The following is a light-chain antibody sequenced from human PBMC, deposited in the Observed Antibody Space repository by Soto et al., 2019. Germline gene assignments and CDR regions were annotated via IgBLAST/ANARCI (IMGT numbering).Light chain of an antibody. CDR1: QSISSW. CDR2: DAS. V-gene: IGKV1-5*01. J-gene: IGKJ1*01. CDR3: QQYNGYSRT. Sequence: DIQMTQSPSTLSASIGDRVTITCRASQSISSWLAWYQQKPGKAPNLLIYDASSLESGVPSRFSGSGSGTEFTLTISSLQPDDFATYYCQQYNGYSRTFGQGTKVESK.